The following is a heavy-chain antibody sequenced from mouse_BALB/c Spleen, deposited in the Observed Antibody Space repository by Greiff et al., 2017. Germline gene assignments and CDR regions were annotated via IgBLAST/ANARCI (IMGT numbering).Heavy chain of an antibody. CDR1: GYTFTSYV. J-gene: IGHJ2*01. V-gene: IGHV1-14*01. CDR2: INPYNDGT. CDR3: ARSTMITPFDY. D-gene: IGHD2-4*01. Sequence: EVQLQQPGAELVRPGASVKMSCKASGYTFTSYVMHWVKQKPGQGLEWIGYINPYNDGTKYNEKFKGKATLTSDKSSSTAYMELSSLTSEDSAVYYCARSTMITPFDYWGQGTTLTVSS.